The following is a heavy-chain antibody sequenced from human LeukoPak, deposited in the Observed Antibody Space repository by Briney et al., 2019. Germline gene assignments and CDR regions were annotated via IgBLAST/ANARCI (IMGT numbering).Heavy chain of an antibody. J-gene: IGHJ4*02. D-gene: IGHD2-2*01. CDR1: GFTFSSCG. CDR3: ARGPGLVVPADSFDY. CDR2: ISYDGSNK. V-gene: IGHV3-30*19. Sequence: GRSLRLSCAASGFTFSSCGMHWVRQAPGKGLEWVAVISYDGSNKYYADSVKGRFTISRDNSKNTLYLQMNSLRAEDTAVYYCARGPGLVVPADSFDYWGQGTLVTVSS.